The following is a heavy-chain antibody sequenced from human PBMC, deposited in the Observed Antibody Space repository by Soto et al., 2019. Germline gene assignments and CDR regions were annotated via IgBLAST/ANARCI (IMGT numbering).Heavy chain of an antibody. CDR3: EKLISLIAAGTNTPSTPHFDD. V-gene: IGHV3-30*18. Sequence: QVQLVESGGGVVQPGRSLRLSCAASGFTFSSYGMHWVRQAPGKGLEWVAVISYDGSNKYYADSVKGRFTISRDNSKNTLYLQMNSLRAEDTAVYYCEKLISLIAAGTNTPSTPHFDDWGQGTLVTVSS. CDR2: ISYDGSNK. D-gene: IGHD6-13*01. J-gene: IGHJ4*02. CDR1: GFTFSSYG.